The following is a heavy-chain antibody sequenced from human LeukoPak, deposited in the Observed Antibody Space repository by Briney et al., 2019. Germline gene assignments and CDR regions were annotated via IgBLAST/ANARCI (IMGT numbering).Heavy chain of an antibody. D-gene: IGHD2-2*01. Sequence: GASVKVSCKASGYTFTGYYMHWVRQAPGQGLEWMGWINPNSGGTNYAQKFQGRVTMTRDTSISTAYMELSRLRSDDTAVYYCARDRLYCSSTSSYRRGYYYYYGMDVWGQGTTVTVSS. V-gene: IGHV1-2*02. J-gene: IGHJ6*02. CDR3: ARDRLYCSSTSSYRRGYYYYYGMDV. CDR2: INPNSGGT. CDR1: GYTFTGYY.